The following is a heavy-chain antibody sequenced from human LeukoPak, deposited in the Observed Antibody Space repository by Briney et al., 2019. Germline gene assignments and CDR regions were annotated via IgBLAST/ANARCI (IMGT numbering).Heavy chain of an antibody. CDR3: ARLPLNYPRASPLGY. CDR2: IYPGNSDT. J-gene: IGHJ4*02. CDR1: GYSFTIHW. D-gene: IGHD1-7*01. V-gene: IGHV5-51*01. Sequence: GESLKISCKGSGYSFTIHWIAWVRQMPGKGLEWMGIIYPGNSDTRYSPSFQGQVTISADKSISTAYLQWSSLKASDTAMYYCARLPLNYPRASPLGYWGQGTLVTVSS.